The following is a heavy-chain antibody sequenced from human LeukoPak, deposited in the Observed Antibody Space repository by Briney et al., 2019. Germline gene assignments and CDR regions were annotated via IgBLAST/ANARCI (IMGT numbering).Heavy chain of an antibody. CDR2: ISAYNGNT. D-gene: IGHD3-3*01. CDR1: GYTFTSYG. V-gene: IGHV1-18*01. CDR3: ARASVYYDFWSGPDAFDI. Sequence: ASVKVSCKASGYTFTSYGISWVRQAPGQGLEWMGWISAYNGNTNYAQNLQGRVTMTTDTSTSTAYMELRSLRSDDTAVYYCARASVYYDFWSGPDAFDIWGQGTMVTVSS. J-gene: IGHJ3*02.